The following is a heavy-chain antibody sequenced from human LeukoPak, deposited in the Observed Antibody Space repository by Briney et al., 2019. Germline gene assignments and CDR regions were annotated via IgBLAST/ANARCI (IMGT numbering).Heavy chain of an antibody. CDR2: IYPGDSDT. Sequence: KPGGSLRLSCKGSGYSFTSYWIGWVRQMPGKGLEWMGIIYPGDSDTRYSPSFQGQVTISADKSISTAYLQWSSLKASDTAMYYCARGPSGKYSSGWYLYWGQGTLVTVSS. J-gene: IGHJ4*02. V-gene: IGHV5-51*01. CDR3: ARGPSGKYSSGWYLY. CDR1: GYSFTSYW. D-gene: IGHD6-19*01.